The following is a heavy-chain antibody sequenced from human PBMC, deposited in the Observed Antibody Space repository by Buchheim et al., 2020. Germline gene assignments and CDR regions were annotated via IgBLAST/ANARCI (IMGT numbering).Heavy chain of an antibody. CDR1: GFTFNKYW. CDR3: ARAWSSTTRWYDF. CDR2: IKQDGSET. D-gene: IGHD3/OR15-3a*01. J-gene: IGHJ4*02. Sequence: EVQLVESGGGLVQPGGSLRLSCATSGFTFNKYWMSWVRQAPGKGLEWVANIKQDGSETYYVDSVRGRFTISRDNATHFLYLQLNGLRAEDTAVYSCARAWSSTTRWYDFWGLGTL. V-gene: IGHV3-7*01.